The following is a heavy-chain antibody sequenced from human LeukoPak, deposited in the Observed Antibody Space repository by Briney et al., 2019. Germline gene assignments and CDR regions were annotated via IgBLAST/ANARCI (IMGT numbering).Heavy chain of an antibody. D-gene: IGHD6-13*01. J-gene: IGHJ6*02. CDR3: ARRTTPGYSSSWYPDYYYGMDV. Sequence: SETLSLTCAVYGGSFSGYYWSWIRQPPGKGLEWIGEINHSGSTNYNPSLKSRVTISVDTSKNQFSLKLSSVTAADTAVYYCARRTTPGYSSSWYPDYYYGMDVWGQGTTVTVSS. CDR2: INHSGST. CDR1: GGSFSGYY. V-gene: IGHV4-34*01.